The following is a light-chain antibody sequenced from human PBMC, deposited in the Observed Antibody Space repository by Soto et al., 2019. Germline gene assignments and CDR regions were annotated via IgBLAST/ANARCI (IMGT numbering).Light chain of an antibody. J-gene: IGKJ1*01. V-gene: IGKV4-1*01. Sequence: DIVMTQSPDSLAVSLGERATINCKSSQSVLYSSNNKNYLAWYQQKRGQPPKLLIYWASTRESGVPDRFSGSESGTDFTLTISSLQAEDVAVYYCQQYHSTLRTFRQGTKVEIK. CDR2: WAS. CDR3: QQYHSTLRT. CDR1: QSVLYSSNNKNY.